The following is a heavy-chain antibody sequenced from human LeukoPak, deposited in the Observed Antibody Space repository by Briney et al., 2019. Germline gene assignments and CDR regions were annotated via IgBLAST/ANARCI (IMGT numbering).Heavy chain of an antibody. CDR3: ARVVRGYYDSFDY. CDR2: INPNSGGT. CDR1: GYTFTGYY. V-gene: IGHV1-2*02. D-gene: IGHD3-22*01. Sequence: ASVKVSCKASGYTFTGYYMHWVRQAPGQGLEWMGWINPNSGGTNYAQKFQGRVTMTRDTSISTAYMELSRLRSDGTAVYYCARVVRGYYDSFDYWGQGTLVTVSS. J-gene: IGHJ4*02.